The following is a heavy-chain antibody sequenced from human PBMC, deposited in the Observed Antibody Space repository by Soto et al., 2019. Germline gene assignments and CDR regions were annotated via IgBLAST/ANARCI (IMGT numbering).Heavy chain of an antibody. CDR3: ARDALGGELPLDV. J-gene: IGHJ6*02. Sequence: KQSQTLSLPFAISGDSVSSNSAAWTWIRQSPSRGLEWLGRTYYRSKWYNDYAVSVKSRITINPDTSKNQFSLQLNSVTPEDTAVYYCARDALGGELPLDVWGQGTTVTVSS. CDR2: TYYRSKWYN. V-gene: IGHV6-1*01. CDR1: GDSVSSNSAA. D-gene: IGHD1-26*01.